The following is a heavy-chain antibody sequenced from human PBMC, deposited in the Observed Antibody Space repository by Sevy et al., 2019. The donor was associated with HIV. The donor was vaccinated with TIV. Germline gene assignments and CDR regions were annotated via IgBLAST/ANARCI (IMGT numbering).Heavy chain of an antibody. CDR3: AADYGNTGLNFDH. V-gene: IGHV3-11*01. J-gene: IGHJ4*02. CDR2: ISSSGSIK. D-gene: IGHD3-16*01. Sequence: GGSLRLSCAASGFRFSDYDMHWIRQAPGKGLEWLSYISSSGSIKYYAHSVQGRFTISRDNAKSSLFLQMNSLRVDDTALYYCAADYGNTGLNFDHWGQGTLVTVSS. CDR1: GFRFSDYD.